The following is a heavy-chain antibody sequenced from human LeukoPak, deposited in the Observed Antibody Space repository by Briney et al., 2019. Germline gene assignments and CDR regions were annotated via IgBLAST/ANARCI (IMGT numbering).Heavy chain of an antibody. J-gene: IGHJ4*02. CDR1: GYSFTSYW. V-gene: IGHV5-51*01. CDR3: ARLGGADIVVVPAASPYYFDY. D-gene: IGHD2-2*01. CDR2: IYPGDSDT. Sequence: GESLKISCKGSGYSFTSYWIGWVRQMPGKGLEWMGIIYPGDSDTRYSPSFQGQVTISADKSISTAYLQWSSLKVSDTAMYYCARLGGADIVVVPAASPYYFDYWGQGTLVTVSS.